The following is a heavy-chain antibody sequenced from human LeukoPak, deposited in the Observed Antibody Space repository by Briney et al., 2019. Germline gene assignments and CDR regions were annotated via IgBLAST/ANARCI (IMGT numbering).Heavy chain of an antibody. D-gene: IGHD3-3*01. Sequence: ASVKVSYKASGYTFTGYYMHWVRQAPGQGLEWMGWINPNSGGTNYAQKFQGRVTMTRDTSISTAYMELSRLRSDDTAVYYCARSLNVLRFLEWLSGGFDYWGQGTLVTVSS. CDR3: ARSLNVLRFLEWLSGGFDY. V-gene: IGHV1-2*02. CDR1: GYTFTGYY. J-gene: IGHJ4*02. CDR2: INPNSGGT.